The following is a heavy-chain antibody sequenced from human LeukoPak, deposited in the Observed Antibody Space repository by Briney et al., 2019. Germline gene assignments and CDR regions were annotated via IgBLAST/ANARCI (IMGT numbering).Heavy chain of an antibody. D-gene: IGHD5-18*01. J-gene: IGHJ4*02. Sequence: SETLSLTCTVSGGSISFYYWSWIRQPPGKGLEWIGYIYYSGSTYYNPSLKSRVTISVDTSKNQFSLKLSSVTAADTAVYYCARAEYSYGYRAGGYFDYWGQGTLVTVSS. V-gene: IGHV4-59*12. CDR1: GGSISFYY. CDR2: IYYSGST. CDR3: ARAEYSYGYRAGGYFDY.